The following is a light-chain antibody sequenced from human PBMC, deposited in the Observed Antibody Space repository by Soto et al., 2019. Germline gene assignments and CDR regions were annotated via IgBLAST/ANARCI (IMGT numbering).Light chain of an antibody. V-gene: IGKV3D-15*01. CDR1: QSVSSN. J-gene: IGKJ1*01. CDR2: GAS. Sequence: PATLSVSPGERATLSCRASQSVSSNLAWYQQKPGQAPRLLIYGASNRATGIPDRFSGSGSGTDFTLTISSLQSEDFAVYYCQHYNNWPPLFGQGTKVDI. CDR3: QHYNNWPPL.